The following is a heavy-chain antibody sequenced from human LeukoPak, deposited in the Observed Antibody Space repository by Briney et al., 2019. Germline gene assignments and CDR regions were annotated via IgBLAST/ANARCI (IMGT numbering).Heavy chain of an antibody. D-gene: IGHD4-17*01. V-gene: IGHV4-30-4*01. CDR3: ARVTTVTTSFHFDY. J-gene: IGHJ4*02. CDR1: GGSISSGGYY. CDR2: IYYSGST. Sequence: SSETLSLTRTVSGGSISSGGYYWSWIRQPPGEGLEWIGYIYYSGSTYYHPSLKSRVTISLDTSKNQFSLKLSSVTAADTAVYYCARVTTVTTSFHFDYWGQGTLVTVSS.